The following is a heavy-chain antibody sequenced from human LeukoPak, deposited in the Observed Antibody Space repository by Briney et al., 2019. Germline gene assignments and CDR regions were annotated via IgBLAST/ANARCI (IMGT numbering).Heavy chain of an antibody. CDR1: GGSISSSSYY. CDR3: ARQVAVAGPRLDY. Sequence: SETLSLTCTVSGGSISSSSYYWGWNRQRPGKGLEWIGSIYYGGSTYYYPSLKSRVTISVDTSKDQFSLKLSSVTAADTAVYYWARQVAVAGPRLDYWGQETLVSVSS. D-gene: IGHD6-19*01. J-gene: IGHJ4*02. CDR2: IYYGGST. V-gene: IGHV4-39*01.